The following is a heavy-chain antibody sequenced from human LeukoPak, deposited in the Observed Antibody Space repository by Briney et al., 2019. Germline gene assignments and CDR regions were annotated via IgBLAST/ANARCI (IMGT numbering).Heavy chain of an antibody. V-gene: IGHV4-39*01. CDR1: GGSVTSGGFY. D-gene: IGHD3-10*01. CDR3: ARHSGSGSLSRPFDP. Sequence: SETLSLTCSVSGGSVTSGGFYWGWLRQPPGKGPEWIATIYYTGSTYYNPSLKGRVTISIDTSKNQFSLRLTSVTATDTAVYHCARHSGSGSLSRPFDPWGQGTLVTVSS. CDR2: IYYTGST. J-gene: IGHJ5*02.